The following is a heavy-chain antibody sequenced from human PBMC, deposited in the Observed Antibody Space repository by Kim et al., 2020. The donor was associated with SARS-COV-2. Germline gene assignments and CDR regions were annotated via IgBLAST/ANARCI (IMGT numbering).Heavy chain of an antibody. Sequence: GGSLRLSCAASGFTFNTYAMSWVRQPPGKGLEWVSSLSDSGRRTFYSDSGKGRFTISKDNSKDTLYLQMASLRAEATAIYYCARDFSYYDSSDYWGRGT. V-gene: IGHV3-23*01. CDR2: LSDSGRRT. D-gene: IGHD3-16*01. J-gene: IGHJ4*02. CDR1: GFTFNTYA. CDR3: ARDFSYYDSSDY.